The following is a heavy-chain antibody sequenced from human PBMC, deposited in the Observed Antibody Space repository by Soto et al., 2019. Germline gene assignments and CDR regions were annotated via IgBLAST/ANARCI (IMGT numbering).Heavy chain of an antibody. V-gene: IGHV1-24*01. CDR2: FDPEDGET. J-gene: IGHJ6*02. Sequence: GASVKVSCKVSGYTLTELSMHWVRQAPGKGLEWMGGFDPEDGETIYAQKFQGRVTMTEDTSTDTAYMELSSLRSEDTAVYYCARALPPYDSSGPPPFIYYGMDVWGQGTTVTVSS. D-gene: IGHD3-22*01. CDR1: GYTLTELS. CDR3: ARALPPYDSSGPPPFIYYGMDV.